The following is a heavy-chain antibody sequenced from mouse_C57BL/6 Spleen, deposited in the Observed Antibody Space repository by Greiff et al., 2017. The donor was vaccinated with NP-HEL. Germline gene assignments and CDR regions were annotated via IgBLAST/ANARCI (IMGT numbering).Heavy chain of an antibody. V-gene: IGHV1-61*01. CDR3: ARLSFDY. Sequence: VQLQQPGAELVRPGSSVKLSCKASGYTFTSYWMDWVKQRPGQGLEWIGNIYPSDSETHYNQKFKDKATLTADKSSSTAYMQLSSLTSEDSAVYFCARLSFDYWGQGTTLTVSS. CDR1: GYTFTSYW. J-gene: IGHJ2*01. CDR2: IYPSDSET.